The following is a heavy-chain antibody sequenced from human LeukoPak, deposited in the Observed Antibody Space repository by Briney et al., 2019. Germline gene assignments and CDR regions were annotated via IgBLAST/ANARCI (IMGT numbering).Heavy chain of an antibody. D-gene: IGHD6-19*01. V-gene: IGHV3-48*03. CDR3: ARGRYSSGWYLFDY. CDR2: ISSSGSTI. CDR1: GFTFSSYE. J-gene: IGHJ4*02. Sequence: GGSLRLSCAASGFTFSSYEMNWVRQAPGKGLEWVSYISSSGSTIYYADSVKGRFTISRDNPKNSLYLQMNSLRAEDTAVYYCARGRYSSGWYLFDYWGQGTLVTVSS.